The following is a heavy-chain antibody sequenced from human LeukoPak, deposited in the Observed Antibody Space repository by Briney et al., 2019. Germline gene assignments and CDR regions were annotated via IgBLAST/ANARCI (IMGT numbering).Heavy chain of an antibody. J-gene: IGHJ6*02. D-gene: IGHD3-3*01. Sequence: GASVKVSCKASGYTFTSYGISWVRQAPGQGLEWMGWISAYNGNTNYAQKLQGRVTMTTDTSTSTAYMELRSLRSDDTAVYYCAKAPPDFYYYYYGMDVWGQGTTVTVSS. CDR1: GYTFTSYG. CDR3: AKAPPDFYYYYYGMDV. CDR2: ISAYNGNT. V-gene: IGHV1-18*01.